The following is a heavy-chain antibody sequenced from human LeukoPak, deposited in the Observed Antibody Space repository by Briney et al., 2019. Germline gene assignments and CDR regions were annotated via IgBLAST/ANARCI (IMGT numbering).Heavy chain of an antibody. J-gene: IGHJ4*02. D-gene: IGHD3-9*01. CDR1: GFTFSSYS. CDR3: ARDVTYYDILTGYLSLYYFDY. V-gene: IGHV3-21*01. CDR2: ISSSSSYI. Sequence: GGSLRLSCAASGFTFSSYSMNWVRQAPGKGLEWVSSISSSSSYIYYADSVKGRFTISRDNAKNSLYLQMNSLRAEDTAVYYCARDVTYYDILTGYLSLYYFDYWGQGTLVTVSS.